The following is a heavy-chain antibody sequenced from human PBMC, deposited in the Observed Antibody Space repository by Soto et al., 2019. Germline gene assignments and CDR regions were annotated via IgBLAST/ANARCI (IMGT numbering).Heavy chain of an antibody. CDR1: GFTFSSYE. D-gene: IGHD3-10*01. CDR3: AREVHPYTMVRGDVYSSGLVD. V-gene: IGHV3-48*03. J-gene: IGHJ4*02. Sequence: EVQLVESGGGLVQPGGSLRLSCAASGFTFSSYEMNWVRQAPGKGLEWVSYISSSGSTIYYADSVKGRFTISRDNAKNSLYLQMNSLRAEDTAVYYCAREVHPYTMVRGDVYSSGLVDWGQGTLVTVSS. CDR2: ISSSGSTI.